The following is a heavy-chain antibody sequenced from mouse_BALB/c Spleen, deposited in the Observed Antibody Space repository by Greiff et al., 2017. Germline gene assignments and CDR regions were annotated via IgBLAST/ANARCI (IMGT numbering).Heavy chain of an antibody. CDR1: GYTFSSYW. D-gene: IGHD2-1*01. CDR3: ARLEGNYGTDY. J-gene: IGHJ2*01. V-gene: IGHV1-9*01. CDR2: ILPGSGST. Sequence: VQLQQSGAELMKPGASVKISCKATGYTFSSYWIEWVKQRPGHGLEWIGEILPGSGSTNYNEKFKGKATFTADTSSNTAYMQLSSLTSEDSAVYYCARLEGNYGTDYWGQGTTLTVSS.